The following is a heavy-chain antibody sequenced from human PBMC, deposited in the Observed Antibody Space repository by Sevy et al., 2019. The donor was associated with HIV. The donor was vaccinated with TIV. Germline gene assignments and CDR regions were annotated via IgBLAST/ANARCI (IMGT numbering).Heavy chain of an antibody. CDR2: IYSGGTT. D-gene: IGHD3-3*01. CDR3: AREREFTIFGVLIEYGMDV. V-gene: IGHV3-53*01. Sequence: GGSLRLSCAASGFTVSSNYMSWVRQAPGKGLEWVSVIYSGGTTYNADSVKGRFNISRDNSKNTLYLQMNNLRAEDTAVYYCAREREFTIFGVLIEYGMDVWGQGTTVTVSS. CDR1: GFTVSSNY. J-gene: IGHJ6*02.